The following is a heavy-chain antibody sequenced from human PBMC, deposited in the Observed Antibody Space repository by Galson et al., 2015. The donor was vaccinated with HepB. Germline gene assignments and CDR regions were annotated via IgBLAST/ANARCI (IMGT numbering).Heavy chain of an antibody. D-gene: IGHD5-24*01. J-gene: IGHJ4*02. V-gene: IGHV3-23*01. CDR3: ATWLQSHFDH. Sequence: GSLRLSCAASGFIFSETAMHWLRQAPGRGLEWVSTISGNGLNTHYSDSVKGRFTISRDTSKDTLYLQMSSLRADDTAIYFCATWLQSHFDHWGQGTLLTVSS. CDR2: ISGNGLNT. CDR1: GFIFSETA.